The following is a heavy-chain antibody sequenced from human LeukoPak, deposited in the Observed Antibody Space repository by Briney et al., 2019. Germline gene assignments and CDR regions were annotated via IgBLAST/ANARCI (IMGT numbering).Heavy chain of an antibody. CDR3: ARVGYCSSTSCSLWYYYYYMDV. CDR2: IYYSGSA. J-gene: IGHJ6*03. Sequence: SETLSLTCTVSGGSISSYYWSWIRQPPGKGLEWIGYIYYSGSANYNPSLKSRVTISVDTSKNQFSLKLSSVTAADAAVYYCARVGYCSSTSCSLWYYYYYMDVWGKGTTVTVSS. V-gene: IGHV4-59*01. CDR1: GGSISSYY. D-gene: IGHD2-2*01.